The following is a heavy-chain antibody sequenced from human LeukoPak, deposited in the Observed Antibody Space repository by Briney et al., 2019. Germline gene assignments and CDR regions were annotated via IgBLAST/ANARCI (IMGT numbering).Heavy chain of an antibody. J-gene: IGHJ3*02. CDR1: GFTFSGFA. CDR3: LRDRYYYDDPDNSGFFGDI. Sequence: PGGSLRLSCEASGFTFSGFAIHWVRQRPGKGLVWISRINTDGRTKFADSVEGRFTNSRDNDENTVYLEMNGLTVDDTAVYYCLRDRYYYDDPDNSGFFGDIWGQGTTVIVSS. CDR2: INTDGRT. V-gene: IGHV3-74*03. D-gene: IGHD3-16*01.